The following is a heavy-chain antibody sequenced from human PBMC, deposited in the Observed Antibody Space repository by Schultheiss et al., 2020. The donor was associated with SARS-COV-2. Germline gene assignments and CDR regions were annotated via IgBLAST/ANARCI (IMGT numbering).Heavy chain of an antibody. CDR3: ARDASSRDGYNSYYFDY. V-gene: IGHV1-2*04. CDR1: GYTFTGYY. CDR2: INPNSGGT. Sequence: ASVKVSCKASGYTFTGYYMHWVRQAPGQGLEWMGWINPNSGGTNYAQKFQGWVTMTRDTSISTAYMELSRLRAEDTAVYYCARDASSRDGYNSYYFDYWGQGTLVTVSS. D-gene: IGHD5-24*01. J-gene: IGHJ4*02.